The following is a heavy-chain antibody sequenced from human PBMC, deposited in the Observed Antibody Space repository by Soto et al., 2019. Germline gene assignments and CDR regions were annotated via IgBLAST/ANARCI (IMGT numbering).Heavy chain of an antibody. CDR2: ISSSSSYI. CDR1: GFTFSSYS. J-gene: IGHJ3*02. V-gene: IGHV3-21*01. Sequence: PGGSLRLSCAASGFTFSSYSMNWVRQAPGEGLEWVSSISSSSSYIYYADSVKGRFTISRDNAKNSLYLQMNSLRAEDTAVYYCARDRVAAVFDIWGQGTMVTVSS. D-gene: IGHD6-13*01. CDR3: ARDRVAAVFDI.